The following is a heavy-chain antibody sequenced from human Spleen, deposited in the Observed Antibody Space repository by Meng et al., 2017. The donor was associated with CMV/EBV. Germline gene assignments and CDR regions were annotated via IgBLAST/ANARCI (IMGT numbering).Heavy chain of an antibody. CDR3: VKDVDYYDSSGYSD. V-gene: IGHV3-9*01. J-gene: IGHJ4*02. CDR1: GFAFDEHA. CDR2: ISGNSGTL. D-gene: IGHD3-22*01. Sequence: SLKISCVASGFAFDEHAMHWVRQVPGKGLEWVSGISGNSGTLDYANSVKGRFTVSRDTAKNSLYLQMNSLRPEDTALYYCVKDVDYYDSSGYSDWGQGTLVTVSS.